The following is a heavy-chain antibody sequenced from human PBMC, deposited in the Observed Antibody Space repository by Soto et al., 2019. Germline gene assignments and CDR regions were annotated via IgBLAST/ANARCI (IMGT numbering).Heavy chain of an antibody. Sequence: QVQLQESGPGLVKPSETLSLTCTVSGGSISSYYWSWIRQPAGKGLEWIGRIYTSGSTNYNPSLKSRVTMSVDTSKNQFSLKLSSVTAADTAVYYWAREVVVIGRAYYFDYWGQGTLVTVSS. CDR3: AREVVVIGRAYYFDY. V-gene: IGHV4-4*07. J-gene: IGHJ4*02. D-gene: IGHD3-22*01. CDR2: IYTSGST. CDR1: GGSISSYY.